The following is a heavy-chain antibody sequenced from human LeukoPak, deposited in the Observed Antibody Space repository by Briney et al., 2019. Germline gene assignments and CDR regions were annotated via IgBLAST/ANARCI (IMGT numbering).Heavy chain of an antibody. CDR3: ARDPVEYYYDSSGFDY. J-gene: IGHJ4*02. V-gene: IGHV3-21*01. D-gene: IGHD3-22*01. CDR2: ISSSSSYI. CDR1: GFTFSSYG. Sequence: PGGSLRLSCVASGFTFSSYGMHWVRQAPGKGLEWVSSISSSSSYIYCADSVKGRFTISRDNAKNSLYLQMNSLRAEDTAVYYCARDPVEYYYDSSGFDYWGQGTLVTVSS.